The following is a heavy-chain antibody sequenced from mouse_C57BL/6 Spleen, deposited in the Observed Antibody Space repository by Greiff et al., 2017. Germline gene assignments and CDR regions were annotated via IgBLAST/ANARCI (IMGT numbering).Heavy chain of an antibody. J-gene: IGHJ3*01. V-gene: IGHV2-2*01. Sequence: QVQLQQSGPGLVQPSQSLSITCTVSGFSLTSYGVHWVRQSPGKGLEWLGVIWSGGSTDYNAAFISRLSISKDNSKSQVFFKMNSLQADDTAIYYCARGHDGFAYWGQGTLVTVSA. CDR3: ARGHDGFAY. CDR2: IWSGGST. CDR1: GFSLTSYG. D-gene: IGHD2-3*01.